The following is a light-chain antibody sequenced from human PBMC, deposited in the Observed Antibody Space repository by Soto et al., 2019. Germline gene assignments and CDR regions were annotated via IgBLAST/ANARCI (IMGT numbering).Light chain of an antibody. CDR3: AAWDDSLRTFV. J-gene: IGLJ2*01. Sequence: QSVLTQSPSASGTPGQRVTISCSGGTSNVGSRTVNWYQHLPPTAPKLLIHRNNQRPSGVSDRFSGSKSDTSASLAISGLQSEDEADYYCAAWDDSLRTFVFGGGTKLTVL. V-gene: IGLV1-44*01. CDR2: RNN. CDR1: TSNVGSRT.